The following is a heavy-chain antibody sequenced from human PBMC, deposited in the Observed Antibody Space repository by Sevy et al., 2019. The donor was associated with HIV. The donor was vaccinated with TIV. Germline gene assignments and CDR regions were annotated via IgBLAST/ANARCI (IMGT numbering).Heavy chain of an antibody. CDR3: TTDPIILLLVTDGVAV. V-gene: IGHV3-15*01. J-gene: IGHJ6*02. D-gene: IGHD2-8*02. CDR1: GFTFSNAW. CDR2: IQSTTDGGTI. Sequence: GGSLRLSCVASGFTFSNAWMNWVRQAPGKGLEWIGRIQSTTDGGTIDYAAPVKGRFTISRDDSKNMLYLQMNSLKTEDTGVYHCTTDPIILLLVTDGVAVWGQGTTVTVSS.